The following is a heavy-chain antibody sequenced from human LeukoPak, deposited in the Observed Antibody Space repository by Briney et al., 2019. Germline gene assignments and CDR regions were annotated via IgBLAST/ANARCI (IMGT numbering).Heavy chain of an antibody. CDR3: ARERGIYSSSNWFDP. Sequence: PGGSLRLSCAASGFTFSSYSMNWVRQAPWKGLEWVSSISSSSSYIYYADSVKGRFTISRDNAKNSLYLQMNSLRAEDTAVYYCARERGIYSSSNWFDPWGQGTLVTVSS. J-gene: IGHJ5*02. CDR2: ISSSSSYI. CDR1: GFTFSSYS. V-gene: IGHV3-21*01. D-gene: IGHD6-6*01.